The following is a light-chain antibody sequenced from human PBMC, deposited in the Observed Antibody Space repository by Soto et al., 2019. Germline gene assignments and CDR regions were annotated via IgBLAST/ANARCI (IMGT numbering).Light chain of an antibody. V-gene: IGKV3-11*01. Sequence: EIVLTQSPATLSLSPGERATLSCRASQNIGTFLAWYQQKPGQPPRRVIYDTSKRATGIPARFSGSGSGTDFALTISSLQPEDFAVYYCQHSDNWPPGAAFGGGTKVEIK. CDR3: QHSDNWPPGAA. J-gene: IGKJ4*01. CDR1: QNIGTF. CDR2: DTS.